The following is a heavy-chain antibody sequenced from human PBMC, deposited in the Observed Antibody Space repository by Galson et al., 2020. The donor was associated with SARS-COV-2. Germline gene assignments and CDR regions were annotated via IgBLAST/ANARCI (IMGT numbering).Heavy chain of an antibody. D-gene: IGHD6-13*01. V-gene: IGHV1-18*01. CDR3: ARATTRYSSSWYDY. J-gene: IGHJ4*02. CDR2: ISAYNGNT. Sequence: ASVKVSCKASGYTFTSYGISWVRQAPGQGLEWMGWISAYNGNTNYAQKLQGRVTMTTDTSTSTAYMELRSLRSDDTAVYYCARATTRYSSSWYDYWGQGTLVTVSS. CDR1: GYTFTSYG.